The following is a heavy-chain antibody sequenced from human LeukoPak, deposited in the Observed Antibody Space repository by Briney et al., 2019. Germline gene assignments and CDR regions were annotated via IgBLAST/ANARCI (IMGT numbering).Heavy chain of an antibody. CDR2: VHFSGST. CDR1: SASVTSHH. D-gene: IGHD3-22*01. V-gene: IGHV4-4*07. J-gene: IGHJ4*02. CDR3: TRDGSRREDSGGYHY. Sequence: PSETLSLTCAVSSASVTSHHWAWIRHPAGKGRGWVGRVHFSGSTNYNPSLRSRVAISLDMSKNELSLTLKSVSAADTAVYYCTRDGSRREDSGGYHYWGRGVLATVSS.